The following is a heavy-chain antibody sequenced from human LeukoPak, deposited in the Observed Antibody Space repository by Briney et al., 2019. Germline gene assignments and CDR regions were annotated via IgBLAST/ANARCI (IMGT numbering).Heavy chain of an antibody. CDR2: ISSSSSTI. V-gene: IGHV3-48*02. Sequence: GGSLRLSCAASGFTFSRFSMSWVSQAPGKGLEWVSYISSSSSTIYYADSVKGRFTISRDNAKNSLYLQMNSLRDEDTALYYCARDLRGDYWGQGTPVTVSS. J-gene: IGHJ4*02. CDR3: ARDLRGDY. CDR1: GFTFSRFS.